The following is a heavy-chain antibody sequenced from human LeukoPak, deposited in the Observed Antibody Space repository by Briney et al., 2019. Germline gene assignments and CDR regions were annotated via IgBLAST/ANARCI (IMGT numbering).Heavy chain of an antibody. D-gene: IGHD3-10*01. CDR1: GFTFSSYA. CDR3: AKGVTMVRGMNWFDP. CDR2: ISGSGGST. Sequence: GGSLRLSCAASGFTFSSYAMSWVRQAPGKGLEWVSAISGSGGSTYYADSVKGRFTIPRDNSKNTLYLQMNSLRAEDTAVYYCAKGVTMVRGMNWFDPWGQGTLVTVSS. V-gene: IGHV3-23*01. J-gene: IGHJ5*02.